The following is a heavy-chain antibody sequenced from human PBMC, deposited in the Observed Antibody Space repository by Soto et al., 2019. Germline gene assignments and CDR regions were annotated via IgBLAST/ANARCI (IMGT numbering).Heavy chain of an antibody. CDR1: GYIFTDNY. Sequence: ASVKVSCKASGYIFTDNYIHWVRQAPGQGLEWMGIINPSGGNTMYAQKLQGRVTMTSDTPTSTVYMELSSLRSEDTAVYYCARGLGGLDYWGHGTLVTVPQ. CDR3: ARGLGGLDY. D-gene: IGHD3-16*01. CDR2: INPSGGNT. V-gene: IGHV1-46*04. J-gene: IGHJ4*01.